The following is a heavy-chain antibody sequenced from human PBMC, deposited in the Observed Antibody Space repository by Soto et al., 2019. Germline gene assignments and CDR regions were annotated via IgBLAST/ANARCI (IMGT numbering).Heavy chain of an antibody. CDR3: AKDYRVLPAAMRGDFDY. CDR1: GFTFSSYG. J-gene: IGHJ4*02. CDR2: ISYDGSNK. D-gene: IGHD2-2*01. V-gene: IGHV3-30*18. Sequence: QVQLVESGGGVVQPARALRLSCAASGFTFSSYGMHWVRQSPGKRQERVEVISYDGSNKYYADSVKGRFTISRDTSKNTLYLQMNSLRAEDTAVYYCAKDYRVLPAAMRGDFDYWGQGTLVTVSS.